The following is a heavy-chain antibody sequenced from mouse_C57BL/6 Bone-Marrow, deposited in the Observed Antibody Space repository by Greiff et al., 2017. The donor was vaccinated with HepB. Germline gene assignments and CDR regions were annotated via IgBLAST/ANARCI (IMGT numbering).Heavy chain of an antibody. D-gene: IGHD2-4*01. J-gene: IGHJ2*01. Sequence: EVMLVESGEGLVKPGGSLKLSCAASGFTFSSYAMSWVRQTPEKRLEWVAYISSGGDYIYYADTVKGRITISRDNARNTLYLQMSSLKTEDTAMYYCTRVYYDYHFDYGGQGTTLTVSS. CDR3: TRVYYDYHFDY. V-gene: IGHV5-9-1*02. CDR2: ISSGGDYI. CDR1: GFTFSSYA.